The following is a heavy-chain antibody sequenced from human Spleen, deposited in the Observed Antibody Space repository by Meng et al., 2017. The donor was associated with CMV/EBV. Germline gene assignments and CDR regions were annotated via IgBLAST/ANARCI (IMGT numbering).Heavy chain of an antibody. Sequence: GESLKISCAASGFTSRKQSMTWVRQAPGKGLEWVSAVSGSGSGTYYADSVKGRFIISRDNSKNTLYLQMNSLRAEDTAVYYCAKGTDILTGYRFDHWGLGTLVTVSS. CDR1: GFTSRKQS. CDR3: AKGTDILTGYRFDH. D-gene: IGHD3-9*01. CDR2: VSGSGSGT. J-gene: IGHJ4*02. V-gene: IGHV3-23*01.